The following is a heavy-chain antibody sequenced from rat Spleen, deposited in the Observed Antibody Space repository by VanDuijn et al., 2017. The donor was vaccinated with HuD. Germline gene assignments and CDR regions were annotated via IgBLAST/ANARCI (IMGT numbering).Heavy chain of an antibody. D-gene: IGHD2-3*01. J-gene: IGHJ2*01. CDR2: ISTGGGST. V-gene: IGHV5-25*01. CDR3: AREADIPFHYFDY. CDR1: GFTFSNYY. Sequence: EVQLVESGGGLVQPGRSMKLSCAASGFTFSNYYMAWVRQAPTKGLEWVASISTGGGSTYYRDSVKGRFTISRDNAKSTLYLQMDSLRSEDTATYYCAREADIPFHYFDYWGQGVMVTVSS.